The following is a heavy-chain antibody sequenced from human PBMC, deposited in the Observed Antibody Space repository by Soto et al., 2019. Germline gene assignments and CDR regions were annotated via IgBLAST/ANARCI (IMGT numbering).Heavy chain of an antibody. CDR3: AKVALVGATPYYYYGMDV. CDR2: ISYDGSNK. J-gene: IGHJ6*01. V-gene: IGHV3-30*18. Sequence: QVQLVESGGGVVQPGRSLRLSCAASGFTFSSYGMHWVRQAPGKGLEWVAVISYDGSNKYYADSVKGRFTISRDNSKNTXXLQMNSLRAEDTAVYYCAKVALVGATPYYYYGMDVWGQGTTVTVSS. D-gene: IGHD1-26*01. CDR1: GFTFSSYG.